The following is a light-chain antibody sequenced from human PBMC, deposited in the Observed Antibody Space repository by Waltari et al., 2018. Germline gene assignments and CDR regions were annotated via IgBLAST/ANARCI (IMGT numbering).Light chain of an antibody. J-gene: IGKJ4*01. CDR1: QSINSY. V-gene: IGKV1-39*01. CDR2: AAS. Sequence: DIQMTQSPSSLSASVGDRVTITCRASQSINSYLNWYQHKPGKSPKLLIYAASSLQSEVPSNFSGSGSGTDFTLTISSLQPEDSATYYCQQTYGTSVTFGGGTKVEIK. CDR3: QQTYGTSVT.